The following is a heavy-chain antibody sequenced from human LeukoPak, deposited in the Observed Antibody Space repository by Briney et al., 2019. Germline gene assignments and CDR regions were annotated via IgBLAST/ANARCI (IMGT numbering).Heavy chain of an antibody. J-gene: IGHJ6*03. V-gene: IGHV3-48*03. CDR1: GFTFSSYE. CDR3: TRVEETATTSAIIRKYSYYYYYMDV. CDR2: ISSSGSTI. D-gene: IGHD4-11*01. Sequence: GGSLRLSCAASGFTFSSYEMNWVRQTPGKGLEWVPYISSSGSTIYYADSVKGRFTISRDNAKNSLYLQMSSLRAEDTAVYYCTRVEETATTSAIIRKYSYYYYYMDVWGKGNTVTVSS.